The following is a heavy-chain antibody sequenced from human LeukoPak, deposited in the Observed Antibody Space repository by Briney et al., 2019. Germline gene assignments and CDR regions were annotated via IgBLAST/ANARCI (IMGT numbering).Heavy chain of an antibody. CDR3: ARQGLLGYCSGGSCGNDAFDI. Sequence: GQSLKISCNGSGYHLTTYWLGWVRQRPGKGLEWMGMIYSGDSDSIYTPSFQGQVTTAAVKSTSTAYLQWSSLKASDTAMYYCARQGLLGYCSGGSCGNDAFDIWGQGTMVTVCS. CDR1: GYHLTTYW. V-gene: IGHV5-51*01. CDR2: IYSGDSDS. D-gene: IGHD2-15*01. J-gene: IGHJ3*02.